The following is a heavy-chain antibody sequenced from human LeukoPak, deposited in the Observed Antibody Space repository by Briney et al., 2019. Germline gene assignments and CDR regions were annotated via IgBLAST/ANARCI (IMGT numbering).Heavy chain of an antibody. V-gene: IGHV4-39*01. CDR3: ARLGDAYNLLLDY. CDR2: IYYSGST. Sequence: SETLSLTCTVSGGSISSSNHYWAWIRQPPGKGREWIGSIYYSGSTYYNPSLSSRLTMSVDTSKHQFSLRLPSVTAADTAVYYCARLGDAYNLLLDYRGQETLVTVSS. CDR1: GGSISSSNHY. J-gene: IGHJ4*02. D-gene: IGHD5-24*01.